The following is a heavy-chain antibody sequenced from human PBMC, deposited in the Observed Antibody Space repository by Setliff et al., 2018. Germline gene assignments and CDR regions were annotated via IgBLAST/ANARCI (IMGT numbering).Heavy chain of an antibody. CDR1: DVSISDTTYY. CDR2: VSFFGAS. J-gene: IGHJ5*02. CDR3: AREVAGTYHYFDP. V-gene: IGHV4-39*07. Sequence: SETLSLTCSVSDVSISDTTYYWAWVRQPPGKGLEWIGTVSFFGASYSNPSLRSRLTISLDKSGNQFSLKLNSVTAADTALYFCAREVAGTYHYFDPWGQGTLVTVS. D-gene: IGHD6-19*01.